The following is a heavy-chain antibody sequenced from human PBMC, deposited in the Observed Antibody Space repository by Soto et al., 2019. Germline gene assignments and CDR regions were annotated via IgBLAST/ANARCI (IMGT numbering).Heavy chain of an antibody. CDR3: AKGDLDTSMAMAFDN. CDR2: ISYDGSKT. CDR1: GFTFRSYG. Sequence: VQLVESGGGVVQPGRSLRLSCAASGFTFRSYGLHWVRQAPGKGLEWVAVISYDGSKTYYTDSVKGRFTISRDNFKNTLYLQMDSLRTEDTGVYYCAKGDLDTSMAMAFDNWGQGTLVTVSS. D-gene: IGHD5-18*01. J-gene: IGHJ4*02. V-gene: IGHV3-30*18.